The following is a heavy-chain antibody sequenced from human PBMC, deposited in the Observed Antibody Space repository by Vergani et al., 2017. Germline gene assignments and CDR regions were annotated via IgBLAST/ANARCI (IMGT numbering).Heavy chain of an antibody. D-gene: IGHD2-2*02. Sequence: EVQLLESGGGLVQPGGSLRLSCAASGFTFSSYAMSWVRQAPGKGLEWVSVIYSGGSSTYYADSVKGRFTISRDNSKTTLYLQMNSLRAEDTAVYYCAKGDGYCSSTSCYTPGPFDYWGQGTLVTVSS. J-gene: IGHJ4*02. CDR2: IYSGGSST. V-gene: IGHV3-23*03. CDR3: AKGDGYCSSTSCYTPGPFDY. CDR1: GFTFSSYA.